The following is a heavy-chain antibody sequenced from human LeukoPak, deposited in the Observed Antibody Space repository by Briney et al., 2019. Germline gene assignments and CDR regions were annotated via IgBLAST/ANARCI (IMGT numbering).Heavy chain of an antibody. CDR1: GFTFSSYA. V-gene: IGHV3-23*01. D-gene: IGHD4-17*01. Sequence: PGGSLRLSCAASGFTFSSYATNWVRQAPGKGLEWVSAISGSGGSTYYADSVKGRFTISRDNSKNTLYLQMNSLRAEDTAVYYCAKYGDYVENWFDPWGQGTLVTVSS. CDR3: AKYGDYVENWFDP. CDR2: ISGSGGST. J-gene: IGHJ5*02.